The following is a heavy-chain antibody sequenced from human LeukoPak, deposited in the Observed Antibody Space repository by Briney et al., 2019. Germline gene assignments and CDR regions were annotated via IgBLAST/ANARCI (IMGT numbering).Heavy chain of an antibody. Sequence: GGSLRLSCAASGFTFSSYWMHWVRQAPGKGLVWVSRINTDGSSTSYADSVKGRFTISRDNAKNTLYLQMNSLRAEDTAVYYCAKDKSSSWYPDDAFDIWGQGTMVTVSS. CDR1: GFTFSSYW. D-gene: IGHD6-13*01. CDR2: INTDGSST. V-gene: IGHV3-74*01. CDR3: AKDKSSSWYPDDAFDI. J-gene: IGHJ3*02.